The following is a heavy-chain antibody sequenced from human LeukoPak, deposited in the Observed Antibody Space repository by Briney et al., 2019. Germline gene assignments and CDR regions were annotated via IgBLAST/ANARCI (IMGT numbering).Heavy chain of an antibody. D-gene: IGHD3-22*01. V-gene: IGHV1-24*01. CDR2: FDPEDGET. CDR3: ATGYYYDSSGYYLGY. Sequence: ASVKVSCKVSGYTLTELSMHWVRQAPGKGLEWMGGFDPEDGETIYAQKSQGRVTMTEDTSTDTAYMELSSLRSEDTAVYYCATGYYYDSSGYYLGYWGQGTLVTVSS. J-gene: IGHJ4*02. CDR1: GYTLTELS.